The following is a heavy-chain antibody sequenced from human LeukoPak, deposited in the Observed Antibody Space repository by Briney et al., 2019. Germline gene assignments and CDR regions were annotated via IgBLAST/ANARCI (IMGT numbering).Heavy chain of an antibody. Sequence: SETLSLTCAVYGGSFSGYYWSWIRQPPGKGLEWIGEIKHSGSTNYNPSLKSRVTISVDTSKNQFSLKLSSVTAADTAVYYCARGGLSMVRGVITFDYWGQGTLVTVSS. V-gene: IGHV4-34*01. CDR1: GGSFSGYY. J-gene: IGHJ4*02. CDR2: IKHSGST. D-gene: IGHD3-10*01. CDR3: ARGGLSMVRGVITFDY.